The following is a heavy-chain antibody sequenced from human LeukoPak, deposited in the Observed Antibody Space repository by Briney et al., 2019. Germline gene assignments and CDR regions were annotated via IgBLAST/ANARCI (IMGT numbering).Heavy chain of an antibody. Sequence: PGRSLRLSCSASGFTFSSYGMHWVRQAPGKGLEWVAVIWYDGSNNYYADSVKGRFTISRDNSKNTLYLQMNSLRAEDTAVYYCAGDYGEYYYGMDVWGQGTTVTVSS. V-gene: IGHV3-33*01. CDR1: GFTFSSYG. J-gene: IGHJ6*02. CDR2: IWYDGSNN. CDR3: AGDYGEYYYGMDV. D-gene: IGHD4-17*01.